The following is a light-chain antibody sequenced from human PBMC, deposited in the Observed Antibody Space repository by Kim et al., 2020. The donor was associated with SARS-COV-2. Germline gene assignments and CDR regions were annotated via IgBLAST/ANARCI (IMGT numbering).Light chain of an antibody. Sequence: VGLGKTVQINLQGERLRKYFATWYQQKPGTAPILCIYCKNNRPPGIPGRFSCFSPGNPASFTITGNPAGDEADYFCNSRDSNDNVVFGGGTQLTVL. J-gene: IGLJ2*01. CDR2: CKN. CDR1: RLRKYF. CDR3: NSRDSNDNVV. V-gene: IGLV3-19*01.